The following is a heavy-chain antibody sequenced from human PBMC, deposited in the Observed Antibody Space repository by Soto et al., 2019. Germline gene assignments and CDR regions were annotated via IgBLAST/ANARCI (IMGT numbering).Heavy chain of an antibody. V-gene: IGHV1-8*01. J-gene: IGHJ3*02. Sequence: QVQLVQSGAEVKKPGASVKVSCKASGYTFTSYDISWVRQATGQGLEWVGWMNPNSGNTGYAQKFQXKVXMXTNTSISTAYMELSSLRSEDTAVYYCARRRGYAFDIWGQGTMVTVSS. CDR2: MNPNSGNT. CDR1: GYTFTSYD. CDR3: ARRRGYAFDI.